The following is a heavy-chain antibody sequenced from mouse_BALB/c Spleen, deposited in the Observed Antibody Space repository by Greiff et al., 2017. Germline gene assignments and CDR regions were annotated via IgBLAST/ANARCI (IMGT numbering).Heavy chain of an antibody. V-gene: IGHV14-3*02. CDR3: ARDYGSSPAWFAY. CDR2: IDPANGNT. Sequence: VQLQQSGAELVKPGASVKLSCTASGFNIKDTYMHWVKQRPEQGLEWIGRIDPANGNTKYDPKFQGKATITADTSSNTAYLQLSSLTSEDTAVYYCARDYGSSPAWFAYWGQGTTLTVSS. J-gene: IGHJ2*01. D-gene: IGHD1-1*01. CDR1: GFNIKDTY.